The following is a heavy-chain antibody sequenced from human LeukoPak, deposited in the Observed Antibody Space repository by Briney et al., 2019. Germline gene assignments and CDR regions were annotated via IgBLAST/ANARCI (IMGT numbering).Heavy chain of an antibody. Sequence: ASVKVSCKASGGTSSSYAISWVRQAPGQGLEWMGGIIPIFGTANYAQKFQGRVTITADESTSTAYMELSSLRSEDTAVYYCARVGCSSTSCYTVWFDPWGQGTLDTVSS. J-gene: IGHJ5*02. CDR1: GGTSSSYA. D-gene: IGHD2-2*02. CDR3: ARVGCSSTSCYTVWFDP. V-gene: IGHV1-69*13. CDR2: IIPIFGTA.